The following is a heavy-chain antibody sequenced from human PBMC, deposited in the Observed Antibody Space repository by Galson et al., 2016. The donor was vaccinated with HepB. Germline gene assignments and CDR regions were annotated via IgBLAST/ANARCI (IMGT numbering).Heavy chain of an antibody. CDR1: GYTFTDRY. CDR2: IKPFNGNT. V-gene: IGHV1-45*02. CDR3: ARGSSYDSSDYDAFDM. J-gene: IGHJ3*02. D-gene: IGHD3-22*01. Sequence: SVKVSCKASGYTFTDRYLHWVRQAPGQALEWMGWIKPFNGNTNYAEKFQDRVTISRDWSMSAAYMEMSSLRSEDTAMYYCARGSSYDSSDYDAFDMWGQGTMVTVSS.